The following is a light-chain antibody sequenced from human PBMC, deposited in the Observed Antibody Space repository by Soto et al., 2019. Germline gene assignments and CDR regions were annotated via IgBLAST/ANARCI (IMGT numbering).Light chain of an antibody. J-gene: IGLJ2*01. CDR1: SSDLGGYNF. V-gene: IGLV2-8*01. CDR3: SSYAGSNNVV. Sequence: SVLTQPPSASGSPGQSVTISCTGTSSDLGGYNFVSWYQQHPGKAPKLMIYEVNKRPSGVPDRFSGSKSGNTASLTVSGLQAEDEADYYCSSYAGSNNVVFGGGTKLTVL. CDR2: EVN.